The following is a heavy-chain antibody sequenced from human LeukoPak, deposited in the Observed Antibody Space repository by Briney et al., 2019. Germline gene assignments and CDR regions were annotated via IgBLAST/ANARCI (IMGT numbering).Heavy chain of an antibody. CDR2: INPSGGST. V-gene: IGHV1-46*01. D-gene: IGHD3-16*02. CDR3: ARGADHLTYYDYVWGSYRYTYFDC. J-gene: IGHJ4*02. CDR1: GYTSTSYY. Sequence: GASVKVSCKASGYTSTSYYMHWVRQAPGQGLEWMGIINPSGGSTSYAQKFQGRVTMTRDTSTSTVYMELSSLRSEDTAVYYCARGADHLTYYDYVWGSYRYTYFDCWGQGTLVTVSS.